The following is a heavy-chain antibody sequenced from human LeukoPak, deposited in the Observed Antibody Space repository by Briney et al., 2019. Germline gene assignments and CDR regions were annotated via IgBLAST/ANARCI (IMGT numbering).Heavy chain of an antibody. J-gene: IGHJ2*01. V-gene: IGHV3-23*01. CDR3: AKDSSPYYYDSSGYYPYWYFDL. CDR2: ISGSGGST. D-gene: IGHD3-22*01. Sequence: GRSLRLSCAASGFTFSSYAMSWVRQAPGKGLEWVAAISGSGGSTYYADSVKGRLTNPRDNSKNTLYLQMNSLRAEDTAVYYCAKDSSPYYYDSSGYYPYWYFDLWGRGTLVTVSS. CDR1: GFTFSSYA.